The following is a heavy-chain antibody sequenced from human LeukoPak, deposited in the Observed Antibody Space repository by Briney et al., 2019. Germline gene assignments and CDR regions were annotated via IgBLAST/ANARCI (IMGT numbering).Heavy chain of an antibody. CDR1: GFTFRTYA. D-gene: IGHD3-10*01. V-gene: IGHV3-23*01. CDR3: AKLGDYYGSGSPFDY. Sequence: PGGSLRLSCAASGFTFRTYAMSWVRQAPGKGLEWVSGISDSGDCTYYAESVKGRFTISRDNSKNTVFLQMNSLRADDTAKYYCAKLGDYYGSGSPFDYWGQGTLVTVSS. CDR2: ISDSGDCT. J-gene: IGHJ4*02.